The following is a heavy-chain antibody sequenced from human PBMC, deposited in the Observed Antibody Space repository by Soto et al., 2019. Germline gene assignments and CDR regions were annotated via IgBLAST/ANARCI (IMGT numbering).Heavy chain of an antibody. Sequence: PSETLSLTCAVAGGSISSGGYSWSWIRQPPGKGLEWIGYIYHSGSTYYNPSLKSRLTITKDTSKNQVVLTMTNMDPVDTATYYCAHYSSTSSFDYWGQGTLVTVSS. CDR2: IYHSGST. D-gene: IGHD6-13*01. CDR1: GGSISSGGYS. J-gene: IGHJ4*02. CDR3: AHYSSTSSFDY. V-gene: IGHV4-30-2*02.